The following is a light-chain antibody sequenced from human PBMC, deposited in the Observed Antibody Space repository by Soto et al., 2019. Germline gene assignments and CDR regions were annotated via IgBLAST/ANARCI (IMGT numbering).Light chain of an antibody. CDR2: DAS. V-gene: IGKV3-11*01. Sequence: EIVLTQSPATLSLSPGERATLSCRASQSVGNWLFWYQQKRGQAPRLLIYDASSRAAGVPERFSASGSGTDFTLTISRLEPEDFTGYYCQQHSNWPLTFGGGTKVEI. CDR3: QQHSNWPLT. J-gene: IGKJ4*01. CDR1: QSVGNW.